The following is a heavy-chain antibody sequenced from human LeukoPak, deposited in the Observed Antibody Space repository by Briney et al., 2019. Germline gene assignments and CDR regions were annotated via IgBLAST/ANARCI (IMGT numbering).Heavy chain of an antibody. D-gene: IGHD1-1*01. V-gene: IGHV3-49*04. CDR3: TRENGIAAYY. J-gene: IGHJ4*02. CDR1: GFTFSSYA. Sequence: GGSLRLSCTASGFTFSSYAMSWVRQAPGKGLEWVGFIRSKAYGGTTEYAASVKGRFTISRDDSKSIAYLQMNSLKTEDTAVYYCTRENGIAAYYWGQGTLVTVSS. CDR2: IRSKAYGGTT.